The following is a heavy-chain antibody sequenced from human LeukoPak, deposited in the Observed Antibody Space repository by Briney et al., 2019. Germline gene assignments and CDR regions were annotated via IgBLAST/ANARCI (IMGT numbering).Heavy chain of an antibody. CDR1: GFTFSSHD. J-gene: IGHJ4*02. CDR2: ISGSGGST. V-gene: IGHV3-23*01. CDR3: ARSRPVVTDIDHERLGY. Sequence: GGSLRLSCAASGFTFSSHDMSWVRQAPGKGLERASGISGSGGSTYYADSVKGRFTISRDNSKNTLYLQMSSLRAEDTAVYYCARSRPVVTDIDHERLGYWGQGTLVTVSS. D-gene: IGHD2-21*02.